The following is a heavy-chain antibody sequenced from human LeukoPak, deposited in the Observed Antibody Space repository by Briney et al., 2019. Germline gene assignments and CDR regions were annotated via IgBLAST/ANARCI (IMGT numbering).Heavy chain of an antibody. V-gene: IGHV4-34*01. J-gene: IGHJ5*02. CDR3: ARVPVRITMVRGVISGGLSGWFDP. CDR1: GGSFSGYY. D-gene: IGHD3-10*01. CDR2: INHSGST. Sequence: SETLSLTCAVYGGSFSGYYWSWIRQPPGKGLEWIGEINHSGSTNYDPSLKSRVTISVDTSKNQFSLKLSSVTAADTAVYYCARVPVRITMVRGVISGGLSGWFDPWGQGTLVTVSS.